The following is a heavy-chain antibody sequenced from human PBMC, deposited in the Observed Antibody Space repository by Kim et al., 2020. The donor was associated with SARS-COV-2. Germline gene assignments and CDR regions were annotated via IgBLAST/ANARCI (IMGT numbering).Heavy chain of an antibody. Sequence: ASVKVSCKASGYTFTSYGISWVRQAPGQGLEWMGWISAYNGNTNYAQKLQGRVTMTTDTSTSTAYMELRSLRSDDTAVYYCARGGGVPAAMPYDILTGPFDNNWFDPWGQGTLVTVSS. CDR2: ISAYNGNT. CDR1: GYTFTSYG. V-gene: IGHV1-18*01. CDR3: ARGGGVPAAMPYDILTGPFDNNWFDP. D-gene: IGHD3-9*01. J-gene: IGHJ5*02.